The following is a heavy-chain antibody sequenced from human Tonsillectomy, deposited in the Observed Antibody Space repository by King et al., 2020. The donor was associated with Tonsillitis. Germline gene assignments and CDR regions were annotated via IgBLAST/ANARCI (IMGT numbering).Heavy chain of an antibody. Sequence: VQLQESGPGLVKPSETLSLTCTVSGGSISRYYWNWIRQPPGKGLEWIGYIYYSGSTKYNPSLEIRVTISLDTSTNQFSLRLNSVTAADTAVYYCALDPPDYAGPTAHFDYWGQGTLVTVSS. CDR1: GGSISRYY. D-gene: IGHD4-23*01. CDR2: IYYSGST. J-gene: IGHJ4*02. V-gene: IGHV4-59*01. CDR3: ALDPPDYAGPTAHFDY.